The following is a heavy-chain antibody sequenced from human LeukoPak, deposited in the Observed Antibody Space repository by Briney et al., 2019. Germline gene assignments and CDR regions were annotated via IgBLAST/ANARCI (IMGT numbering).Heavy chain of an antibody. CDR1: GFNFRNYG. Sequence: TGGSLRLSCAASGFNFRNYGFHWVRQAPGKGREWVVVIYHDGSYKYYADSVKGRFTFSRDNSKNTVFLEMNNLRPEDTAMYYCTRDSAKSFDAWGQGTLVTVSS. D-gene: IGHD4/OR15-4a*01. J-gene: IGHJ4*02. CDR2: IYHDGSYK. CDR3: TRDSAKSFDA. V-gene: IGHV3-33*01.